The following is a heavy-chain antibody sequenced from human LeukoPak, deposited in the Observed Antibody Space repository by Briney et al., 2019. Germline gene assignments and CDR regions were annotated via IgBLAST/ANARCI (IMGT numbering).Heavy chain of an antibody. CDR3: AKELLSGYSAEYFQH. D-gene: IGHD3-3*01. Sequence: PGGSLRLSCAASGFTFSNYAVSWVRQAPGKGLEWVSAISGSGGSTFYADSVKGRFTISRDNSKNTLYLQMNTLRAEDTAVYYCAKELLSGYSAEYFQHWGQGTLVTVSS. CDR1: GFTFSNYA. V-gene: IGHV3-23*01. CDR2: ISGSGGST. J-gene: IGHJ1*01.